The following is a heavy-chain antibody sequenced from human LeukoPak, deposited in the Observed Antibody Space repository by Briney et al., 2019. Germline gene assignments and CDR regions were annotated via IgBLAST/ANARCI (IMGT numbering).Heavy chain of an antibody. CDR3: ATQRWDYDILTGSSDFDY. CDR2: IYYSVST. Sequence: PSETLSLTCTVSGGSISSSSYYWGWIRQPPGKGLEWIGSIYYSVSTYYNPSLKSRVTISVDTSKNQFSLKLSSVTAADTAVYYCATQRWDYDILTGSSDFDYWGQGTLVTVSS. V-gene: IGHV4-39*07. J-gene: IGHJ4*02. D-gene: IGHD3-9*01. CDR1: GGSISSSSYY.